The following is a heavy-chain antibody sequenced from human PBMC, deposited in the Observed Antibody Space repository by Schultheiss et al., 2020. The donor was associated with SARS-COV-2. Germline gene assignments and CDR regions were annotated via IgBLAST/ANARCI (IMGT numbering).Heavy chain of an antibody. CDR2: IRSKAYGGTT. J-gene: IGHJ6*02. V-gene: IGHV3-49*03. Sequence: GGSLRLSCAASGFTFGDYAMSWFRQAPGKGLEWVGFIRSKAYGGTTEYAASVKGRFTISRDDSKSIAYLQMNSLKTEDTAVYYCTRDLLWFGEFNYYYYYGMDVWGQGTTVTVSS. CDR3: TRDLLWFGEFNYYYYYGMDV. D-gene: IGHD3-10*01. CDR1: GFTFGDYA.